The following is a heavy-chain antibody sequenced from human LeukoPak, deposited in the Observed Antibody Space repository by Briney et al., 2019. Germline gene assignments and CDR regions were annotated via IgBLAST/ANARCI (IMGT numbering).Heavy chain of an antibody. CDR1: GGSISSSNYY. D-gene: IGHD3-22*01. J-gene: IGHJ4*02. Sequence: SETLSLTCTVSGGSISSSNYYWGWIRQPPEKGLEWIGSIYYSGSTYYNPSLKSRVTVSVDTSKNQFSLKLISMTAADTAVYYCARHKSYTYDSSGFFDSWGQGTLVIVSS. V-gene: IGHV4-39*01. CDR2: IYYSGST. CDR3: ARHKSYTYDSSGFFDS.